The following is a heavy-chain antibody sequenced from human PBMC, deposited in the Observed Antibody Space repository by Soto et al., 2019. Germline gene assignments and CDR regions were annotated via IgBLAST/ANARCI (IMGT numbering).Heavy chain of an antibody. CDR2: INAGNGNT. CDR3: ARGIWVATTASYYFDS. J-gene: IGHJ4*02. D-gene: IGHD5-12*01. V-gene: IGHV1-3*01. CDR1: GYTFTKYA. Sequence: QVQLVQSGAEVKKPGTSVILSCKASGYTFTKYAMQWVRQALGQRLEWMGWINAGNGNTKYSQKFQGRLTITRDASANIAYMDLRSLTSEDTAVYYCARGIWVATTASYYFDSWGQGTQVTVSS.